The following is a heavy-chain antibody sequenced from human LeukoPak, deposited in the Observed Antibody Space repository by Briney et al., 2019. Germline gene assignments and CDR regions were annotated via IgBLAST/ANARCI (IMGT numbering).Heavy chain of an antibody. J-gene: IGHJ4*02. Sequence: PGGSLRLSCAASGFTFSSYSMNWVRQAPGKGLEWVSSISSSSSYIYYADSVKGRFTISRDNAKNSLYLQMNSLRAEDTAVYYCAKHRVAAGAIDYWGQGTLVTVSS. D-gene: IGHD6-13*01. CDR1: GFTFSSYS. CDR2: ISSSSSYI. V-gene: IGHV3-21*01. CDR3: AKHRVAAGAIDY.